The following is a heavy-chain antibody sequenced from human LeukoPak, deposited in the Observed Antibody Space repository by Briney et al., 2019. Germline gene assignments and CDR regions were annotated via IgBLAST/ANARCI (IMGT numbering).Heavy chain of an antibody. CDR2: IYSGGTT. CDR1: GFTVSNNF. CDR3: ARNTDYYGSGTYGYFDR. Sequence: PGGSLRLSCAASGFTVSNNFMSWVGQAPGKGLEWVSLIYSGGTTHYPDSVKGRFTISRDNSRNILYLQMDSLRAEDTAVYYCARNTDYYGSGTYGYFDRWGRGTLVTVSS. V-gene: IGHV3-53*01. J-gene: IGHJ2*01. D-gene: IGHD3-10*01.